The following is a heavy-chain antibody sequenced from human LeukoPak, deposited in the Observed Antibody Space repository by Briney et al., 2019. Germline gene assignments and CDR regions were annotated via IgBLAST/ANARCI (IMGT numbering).Heavy chain of an antibody. CDR1: GFTFSSYA. Sequence: GSLRLSCAASGFTFSSYAMSWVRQPPGKGLEWIGSIYYSGSTYYNPSLKSRVTISVDTSKNQFSLKLSSVTAADTAVYYCARPWRGNFDYWGQGTLVTVSS. V-gene: IGHV4-39*01. CDR2: IYYSGST. D-gene: IGHD3-16*01. J-gene: IGHJ4*02. CDR3: ARPWRGNFDY.